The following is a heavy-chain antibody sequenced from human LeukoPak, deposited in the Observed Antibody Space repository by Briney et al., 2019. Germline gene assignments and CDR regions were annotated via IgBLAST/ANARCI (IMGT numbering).Heavy chain of an antibody. D-gene: IGHD4-23*01. J-gene: IGHJ4*02. CDR3: ARGFAVVTPFDH. CDR2: INHSGST. Sequence: SETLSLTCAVYGGSFSGYYWSWIRQPPGKGLEWIGEINHSGSTNYNPSLKSRVTISVDTSKNQFSLKLSSVTAADTAVYYCARGFAVVTPFDHWGQGTLVTVSS. CDR1: GGSFSGYY. V-gene: IGHV4-34*01.